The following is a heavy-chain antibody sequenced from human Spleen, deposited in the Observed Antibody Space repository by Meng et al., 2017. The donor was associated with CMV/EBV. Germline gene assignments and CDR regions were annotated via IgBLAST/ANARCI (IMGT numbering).Heavy chain of an antibody. CDR1: GESVSSNDFY. J-gene: IGHJ4*02. CDR3: ARVSGLGDHFDY. Sequence: LRLSCTVSGESVSSNDFYWSLIRQPPGKGLEWIGYMNYYGNTYNNPSLKSRLTISVDMFKNQFSLKLSSVTAADTAVSYCARVSGLGDHFDYWGQGTLVTVSS. CDR2: MNYYGNT. D-gene: IGHD3-16*01. V-gene: IGHV4-30-4*08.